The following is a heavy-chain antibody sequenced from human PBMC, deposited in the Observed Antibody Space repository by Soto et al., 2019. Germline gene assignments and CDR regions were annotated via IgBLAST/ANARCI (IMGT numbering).Heavy chain of an antibody. CDR2: IWYDGTKK. D-gene: IGHD6-19*01. V-gene: IGHV3-33*01. CDR3: ARDVVTAVAGSVNWFDP. CDR1: GFSLRTYG. Sequence: QVQLVESGGGVVQSGRSLTLSCAASGFSLRTYGMQWLRRAPGKGLEWVAFIWYDGTKKFYANSVKGRSTISKDNSNNSLYLQMSGLRGEDTAVYYCARDVVTAVAGSVNWFDPWGQGTLVTVSS. J-gene: IGHJ5*02.